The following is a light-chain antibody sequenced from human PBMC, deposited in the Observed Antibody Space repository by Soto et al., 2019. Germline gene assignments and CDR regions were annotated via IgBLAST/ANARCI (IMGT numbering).Light chain of an antibody. J-gene: IGKJ1*01. CDR3: QQYETFSGT. V-gene: IGKV1-39*01. CDR2: AAS. Sequence: DIQMTQSPSSLSASVGDRVTITCRASQSISSYLNWYQQKPGKAPKLLIYAASTLQSGVPSRFSGSGSGTKFTLTIASLQLDDFATYYCQQYETFSGTFGPGTKVDIK. CDR1: QSISSY.